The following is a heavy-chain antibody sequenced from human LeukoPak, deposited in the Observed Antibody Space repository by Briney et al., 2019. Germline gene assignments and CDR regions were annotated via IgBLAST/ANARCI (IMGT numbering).Heavy chain of an antibody. J-gene: IGHJ4*02. V-gene: IGHV3-11*04. Sequence: GGSLRLSCAASGFTFSDFYMTWIRQAPGKGLECLSYISPTGSDISYTDSVKGRFTISRDNAKNSLYLQMNSLRDDDTAVYYCTRDPRLTDYWGQGTLVTVSS. CDR1: GFTFSDFY. CDR2: ISPTGSDI. CDR3: TRDPRLTDY.